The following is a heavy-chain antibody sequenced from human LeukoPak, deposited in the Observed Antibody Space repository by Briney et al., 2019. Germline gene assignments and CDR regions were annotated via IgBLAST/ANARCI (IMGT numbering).Heavy chain of an antibody. D-gene: IGHD3-22*01. Sequence: PGGSLRLSCAASGFTFSSYGMHWVRQAPGKGLEWVAVISYDGSNKYYADSVKGRFTISRDNSKNTLYLQMNSLRAEDTAVYYCAKDGYDSSGYYPMDFDYWGQGTLVTVSS. CDR3: AKDGYDSSGYYPMDFDY. J-gene: IGHJ4*02. V-gene: IGHV3-30*18. CDR2: ISYDGSNK. CDR1: GFTFSSYG.